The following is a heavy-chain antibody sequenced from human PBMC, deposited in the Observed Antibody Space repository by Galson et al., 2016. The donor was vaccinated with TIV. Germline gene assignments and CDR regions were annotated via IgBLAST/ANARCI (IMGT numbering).Heavy chain of an antibody. CDR3: ARHSTSGFPGIEVAARRRPFDI. J-gene: IGHJ3*02. Sequence: ETLSLTCAVSGGSFSGHYWSWIRQSPGKGLEWIGEISLSGDTNYNPSLKSRVTMSIDTSENHFSVKLTSVTAADTAVYYRARHSTSGFPGIEVAARRRPFDIWGQGTLVIVSS. V-gene: IGHV4-34*01. D-gene: IGHD6-19*01. CDR1: GGSFSGHY. CDR2: ISLSGDT.